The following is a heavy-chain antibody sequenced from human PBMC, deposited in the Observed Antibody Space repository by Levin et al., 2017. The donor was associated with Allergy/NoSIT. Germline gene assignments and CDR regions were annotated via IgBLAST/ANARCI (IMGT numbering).Heavy chain of an antibody. CDR1: GYTFTSYD. Sequence: GESLKISCKASGYTFTSYDINWVRQATGQGLEWMGWMNPNSGNTGYAQKFQGRVTMTRNTSISTAYMELSSLRSEDTAVYYCAVVPPPNYYDGELWGGGYYYYGMDVWGQGTTVTVSS. D-gene: IGHD3-22*01. CDR2: MNPNSGNT. J-gene: IGHJ6*02. V-gene: IGHV1-8*01. CDR3: AVVPPPNYYDGELWGGGYYYYGMDV.